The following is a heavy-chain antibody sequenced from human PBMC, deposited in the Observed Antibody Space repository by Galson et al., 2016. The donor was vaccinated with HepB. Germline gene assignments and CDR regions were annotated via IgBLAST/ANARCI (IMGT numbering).Heavy chain of an antibody. D-gene: IGHD5-18*01. CDR3: ARRDTAMVHDY. CDR2: ISPYNGNT. Sequence: SVKVSCKASGYTFSSYGINWLRQAPGQGLEWIGWISPYNGNTHYAQKLQGRVTVTTDTSTSTAYMELRSLRSEDTAVYYCARRDTAMVHDYWGQGTLVTDSS. J-gene: IGHJ4*02. V-gene: IGHV1-18*04. CDR1: GYTFSSYG.